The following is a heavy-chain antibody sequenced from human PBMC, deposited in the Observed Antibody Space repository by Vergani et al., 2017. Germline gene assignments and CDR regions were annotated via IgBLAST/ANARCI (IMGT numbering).Heavy chain of an antibody. CDR2: IIPIFGTA. CDR3: ARGDSSSFSLGGLYAFDI. Sequence: QVQLVQSGAEVMKPGSSVKVSCKASGCTFSSYAISWVRQAPGQGLEWMGGIIPIFGTANYAQKFQGRVTITADESTSTAYMELSSLRSEDTAVYYCARGDSSSFSLGGLYAFDIWGQGTMVTVSS. V-gene: IGHV1-69*01. J-gene: IGHJ3*02. CDR1: GCTFSSYA. D-gene: IGHD6-13*01.